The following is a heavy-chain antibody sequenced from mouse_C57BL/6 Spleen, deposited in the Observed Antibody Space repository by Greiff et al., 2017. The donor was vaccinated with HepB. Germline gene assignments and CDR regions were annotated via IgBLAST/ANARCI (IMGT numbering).Heavy chain of an antibody. CDR2: IYPGSGST. J-gene: IGHJ2*01. Sequence: VQLQQPGAELVKPGASVKMSCKASGYTFTSYWITWVKQRPGQGLEWIGEIYPGSGSTNYNEKFKSKATLTVDTSSSTAYMQLSSLTSEDSAVYYCARRVDYYGSSHFDYWGQGTTLTVSS. D-gene: IGHD1-1*01. V-gene: IGHV1-55*01. CDR1: GYTFTSYW. CDR3: ARRVDYYGSSHFDY.